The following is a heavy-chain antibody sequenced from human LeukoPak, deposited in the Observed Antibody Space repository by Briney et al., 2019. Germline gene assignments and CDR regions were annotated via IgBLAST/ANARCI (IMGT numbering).Heavy chain of an antibody. J-gene: IGHJ4*02. V-gene: IGHV4-61*01. CDR1: GASVSSSTYS. Sequence: SETLSLTCAVSGASVSSSTYSWSWIRQPPGKGLEWIAYIYYNGRTTYNPSLKSRVTISLDTSKNQFSLRLSSVTDADTAVYYCASDYGSGSWRFDYWGQGTLVTVSS. CDR2: IYYNGRT. CDR3: ASDYGSGSWRFDY. D-gene: IGHD3-10*01.